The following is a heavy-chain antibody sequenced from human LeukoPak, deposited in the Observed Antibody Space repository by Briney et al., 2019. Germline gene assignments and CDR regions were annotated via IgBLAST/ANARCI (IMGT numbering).Heavy chain of an antibody. D-gene: IGHD6-13*01. J-gene: IGHJ4*02. CDR3: AKAQHSTIWGYFDY. Sequence: GGALRLSCAASGFTFSSHGMNWVRQAPGKGLEWVSGISPSGGITYYTDSVKGRFTISRDNSKNTLYLQMNSLRAEDTSVFYCAKAQHSTIWGYFDYWGQGTLVTVSS. V-gene: IGHV3-23*01. CDR1: GFTFSSHG. CDR2: ISPSGGIT.